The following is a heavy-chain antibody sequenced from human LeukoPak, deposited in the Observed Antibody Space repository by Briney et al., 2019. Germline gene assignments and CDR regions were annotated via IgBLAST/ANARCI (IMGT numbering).Heavy chain of an antibody. Sequence: SETLSLTCTVSGDSISSYYWSWIRQPPGKGLEWIGYIYYSGSISYNPSLKSRVTISIDTSKNQFYLNLSPVTAADTAVYYCVRTYHYDTSGYDYWGQGTLVTVSS. CDR3: VRTYHYDTSGYDY. J-gene: IGHJ4*02. V-gene: IGHV4-59*01. CDR1: GDSISSYY. D-gene: IGHD3-22*01. CDR2: IYYSGSI.